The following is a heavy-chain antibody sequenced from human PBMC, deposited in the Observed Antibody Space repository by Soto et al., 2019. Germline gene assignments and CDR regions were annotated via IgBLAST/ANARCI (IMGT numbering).Heavy chain of an antibody. CDR3: ARTYYDDVWGSYRYKAGGAEYFQH. D-gene: IGHD3-16*02. J-gene: IGHJ1*01. V-gene: IGHV4-31*03. CDR1: GGSISSGGYY. Sequence: QVQLQESGPGLVKPSQTLSLTCTVSGGSISSGGYYWSWIRQHPGKGLEWIGYIYYSGSTYYNPYLKSRVTISVDTSKNRFSLKLSSVTAAGTAVYYCARTYYDDVWGSYRYKAGGAEYFQHWGQGTLVTVSS. CDR2: IYYSGST.